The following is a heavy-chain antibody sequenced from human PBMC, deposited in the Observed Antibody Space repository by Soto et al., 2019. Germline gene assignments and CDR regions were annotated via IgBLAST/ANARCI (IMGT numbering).Heavy chain of an antibody. CDR3: AKDLTEYYDFWSGYLPYYGMDV. CDR2: ISGSGGST. CDR1: GFTFSSYA. J-gene: IGHJ6*02. D-gene: IGHD3-3*01. V-gene: IGHV3-23*01. Sequence: GASLRLSCAASGFTFSSYAMSWVLQAPGKGLEWVSAISGSGGSTYYADSVKGRFTISRDNSKNTLYLQMNSLRAEDTAVYYCAKDLTEYYDFWSGYLPYYGMDVWGQGTTVTVSS.